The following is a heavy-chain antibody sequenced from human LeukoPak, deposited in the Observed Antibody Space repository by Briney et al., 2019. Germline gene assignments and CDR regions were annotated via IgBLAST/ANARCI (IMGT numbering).Heavy chain of an antibody. J-gene: IGHJ5*02. Sequence: SETLSLNCAVYGRSFSGYYWSWIRQPPGKGLEWIGEINHSGSTNYNPSLKSRVTISVDTSKNQFSLKLSSVTAADTAVYYCARSPYSSSWYPFAPWGQGTLVTVSS. D-gene: IGHD6-13*01. CDR1: GRSFSGYY. V-gene: IGHV4-34*01. CDR2: INHSGST. CDR3: ARSPYSSSWYPFAP.